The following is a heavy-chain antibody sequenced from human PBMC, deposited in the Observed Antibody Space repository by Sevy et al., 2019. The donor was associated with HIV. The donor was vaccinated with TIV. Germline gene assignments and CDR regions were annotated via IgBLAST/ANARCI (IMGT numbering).Heavy chain of an antibody. CDR2: IVVGSGNT. CDR1: GFTFSSSA. CDR3: AAVPYCIGTSCLGGMDV. J-gene: IGHJ6*02. Sequence: ASVKVSCKASGFTFSSSAVQWVRQARGQRLEWIGWIVVGSGNTDYAQKFQERVTITRDMSTNTAYMDLSSLRSEDTAVYYCAAVPYCIGTSCLGGMDVWGQGTAVTVSS. D-gene: IGHD2-2*01. V-gene: IGHV1-58*01.